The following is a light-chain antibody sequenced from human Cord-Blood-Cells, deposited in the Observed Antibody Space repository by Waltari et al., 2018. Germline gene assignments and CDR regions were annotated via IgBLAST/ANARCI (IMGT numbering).Light chain of an antibody. V-gene: IGKV1-39*01. CDR1: QSISSY. J-gene: IGKJ1*01. CDR3: QQSDITPPWT. CDR2: AAS. Sequence: DIQMTQSPSSLSASVGDRVTITCRASQSISSYLNWYQQKPGKAPKLLIYAASSLQSGVPSRFSGSGSGTDFTLTIISLQPEDFATYYCQQSDITPPWTFGQGTKVEIK.